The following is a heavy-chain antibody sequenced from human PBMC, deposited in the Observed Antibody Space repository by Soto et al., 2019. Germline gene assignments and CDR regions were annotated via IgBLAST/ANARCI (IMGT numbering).Heavy chain of an antibody. Sequence: SETLSLTCAVYGGSFSGYYWSWIRQPPGKGLEWIGEINHSGSTNYNPSLKSRVTISVDTSKNQFSLKLSSVTAADTAVYYCASAARGTVVYWGQGTLVTV. CDR1: GGSFSGYY. J-gene: IGHJ4*02. CDR2: INHSGST. D-gene: IGHD4-17*01. CDR3: ASAARGTVVY. V-gene: IGHV4-34*01.